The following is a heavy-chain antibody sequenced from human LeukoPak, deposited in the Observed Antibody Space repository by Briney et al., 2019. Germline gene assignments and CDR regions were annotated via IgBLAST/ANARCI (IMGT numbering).Heavy chain of an antibody. CDR3: AKMKGHPLPKYYMDV. V-gene: IGHV3-23*01. D-gene: IGHD1-26*01. CDR2: ISGSGDNT. J-gene: IGHJ6*01. CDR1: GFTFSGFA. Sequence: PGGSLRLSCAASGFTFSGFAMSWVCRTPGKGLEWVSGISGSGDNTLYADSVEGRFTISRDNSKNTLYLEMNSLRAEDTAIYYCAKMKGHPLPKYYMDVWGQGTTVTVSS.